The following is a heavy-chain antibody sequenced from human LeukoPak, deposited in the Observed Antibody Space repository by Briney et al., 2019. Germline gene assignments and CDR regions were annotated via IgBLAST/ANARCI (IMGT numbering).Heavy chain of an antibody. V-gene: IGHV3-74*01. J-gene: IGHJ3*02. CDR3: AARFRDGLDI. CDR2: ISGDGGST. CDR1: GFPFSSSW. Sequence: PGGSLRLSCAASGFPFSSSWVHWVRQAPGKGLVWVSRISGDGGSTEYADSVKGRFVISRDNAKNTLYLQMNSLRAEDTAVYYCAARFRDGLDIWGQRTMVTVSS.